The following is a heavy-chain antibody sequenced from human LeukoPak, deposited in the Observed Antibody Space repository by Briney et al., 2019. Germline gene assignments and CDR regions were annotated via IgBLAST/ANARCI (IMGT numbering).Heavy chain of an antibody. V-gene: IGHV3-23*01. CDR2: ISGSGGST. D-gene: IGHD2-15*01. CDR1: GFTFSSYA. J-gene: IGHJ4*02. CDR3: AKDRGYCSGGSCYSVFGY. Sequence: PGGSLRLSCAASGFTFSSYAMSWVRQAPGKGLEWVSAISGSGGSTYYADSVKGRFTISRDNSKNTLYLQMNSLRAEDTAVYYCAKDRGYCSGGSCYSVFGYWGQGTLVTVSS.